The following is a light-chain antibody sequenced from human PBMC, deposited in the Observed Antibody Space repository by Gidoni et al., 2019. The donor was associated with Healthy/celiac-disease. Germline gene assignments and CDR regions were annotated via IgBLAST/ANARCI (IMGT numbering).Light chain of an antibody. CDR1: QDISNY. CDR3: QQYDKLPYT. J-gene: IGKJ2*01. V-gene: IGKV1-33*01. CDR2: DAS. Sequence: IQMTQSPSSLSASVGDRVTITCQASQDISNYLNWYQQKPGKAPKLLIYDASNLETGVPSRFSGSGSGTDFTFTISSLQPEDIAKYYCQQYDKLPYTFGQGTKLEIK.